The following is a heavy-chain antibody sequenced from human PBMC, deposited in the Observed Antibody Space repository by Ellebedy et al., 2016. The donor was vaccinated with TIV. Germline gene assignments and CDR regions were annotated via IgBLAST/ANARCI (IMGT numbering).Heavy chain of an antibody. Sequence: AASVKVSCKTSGYTFTSYGISWVRQAPGQGLEWLAWIRPFNSNSKYTPSLQDRVTVTTDRSTNTVYMELRSLRSDDTAVYYCARGGLYNYGYSHWGQGTLVTVSS. CDR1: GYTFTSYG. CDR2: IRPFNSNS. J-gene: IGHJ4*02. CDR3: ARGGLYNYGYSH. D-gene: IGHD3-10*01. V-gene: IGHV1-18*04.